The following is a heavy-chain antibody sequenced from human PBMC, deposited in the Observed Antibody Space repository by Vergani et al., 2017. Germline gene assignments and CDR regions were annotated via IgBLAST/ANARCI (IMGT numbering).Heavy chain of an antibody. J-gene: IGHJ4*02. CDR3: TRGDMVRGGDCDY. V-gene: IGHV1-46*03. Sequence: QVQLVQSGAEVKKPGASVKVSCKASGSTFTNYYIYWVRQAPGQGLEWVGIINTSDGGSSYGQKFQCRVSMTRDASTRTVYMELSDVSPDDTALYYCTRGDMVRGGDCDYWGRGTLISVSS. CDR2: INTSDGGS. CDR1: GSTFTNYY. D-gene: IGHD3-10*01.